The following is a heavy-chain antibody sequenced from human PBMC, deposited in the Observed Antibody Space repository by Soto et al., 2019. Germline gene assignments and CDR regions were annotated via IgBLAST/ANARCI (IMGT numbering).Heavy chain of an antibody. CDR3: ARIGVRGQDY. Sequence: QVQLVESGGGVVQPGRSLRLSCAASGFTISSYAMHWVRQAPGKGLEWVAVISYDGSNKYYADSVKGRFTISRDNSKNTLYLQMNSLRAEDTAVYYCARIGVRGQDYWGQGTLVTVSS. CDR1: GFTISSYA. V-gene: IGHV3-30-3*01. J-gene: IGHJ4*02. CDR2: ISYDGSNK. D-gene: IGHD3-10*01.